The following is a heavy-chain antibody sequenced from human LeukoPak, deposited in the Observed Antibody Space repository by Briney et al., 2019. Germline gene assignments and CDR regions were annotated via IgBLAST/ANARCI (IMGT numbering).Heavy chain of an antibody. D-gene: IGHD2-2*01. Sequence: SGTLSLTCAVYGGSFSGYYWSWIRQPPGKGLEWIGEINHSGSTNYNPSLKSRVTISVDTSKNQFSLKLSSVTAADTAVYYCARGRSVVVPAAIHLYYFDYWGQGTPVTVSS. J-gene: IGHJ4*02. CDR3: ARGRSVVVPAAIHLYYFDY. V-gene: IGHV4-34*01. CDR1: GGSFSGYY. CDR2: INHSGST.